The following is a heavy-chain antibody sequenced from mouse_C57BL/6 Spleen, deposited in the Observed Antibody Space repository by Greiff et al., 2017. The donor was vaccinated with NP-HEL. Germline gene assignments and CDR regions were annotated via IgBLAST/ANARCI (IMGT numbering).Heavy chain of an antibody. CDR1: GYTFTSYW. Sequence: QVQLKQPGAELVRPGSSVKLSCKASGYTFTSYWMHWVKQRPIQGLEWIGNIDPSDSETHYNQKFKDKATLTVDKSSSTAYMQLSSLTSEDSAVYYCARSRDYDGAWFAYWGQGTLVTVSA. CDR3: ARSRDYDGAWFAY. D-gene: IGHD2-4*01. CDR2: IDPSDSET. V-gene: IGHV1-52*01. J-gene: IGHJ3*01.